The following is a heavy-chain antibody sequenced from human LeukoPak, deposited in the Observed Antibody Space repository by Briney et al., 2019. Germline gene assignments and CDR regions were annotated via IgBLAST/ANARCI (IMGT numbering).Heavy chain of an antibody. D-gene: IGHD6-6*01. V-gene: IGHV1-8*01. Sequence: ASVKVSCKASGYTFTSYDINWVRQATGQGLEWMGWMNPNSGNTGYAQKFQGRVTMIRNTSISTAYMELSSLRSEDTAVYYCARQRGIAARPNYGMDVWGQGTTVTVSS. CDR1: GYTFTSYD. J-gene: IGHJ6*02. CDR3: ARQRGIAARPNYGMDV. CDR2: MNPNSGNT.